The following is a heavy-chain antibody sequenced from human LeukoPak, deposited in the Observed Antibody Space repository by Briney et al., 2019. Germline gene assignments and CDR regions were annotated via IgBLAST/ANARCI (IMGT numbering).Heavy chain of an antibody. CDR2: IYCSGST. V-gene: IGHV4-59*12. CDR3: ARDRGWLHYYDSSGYHLDY. J-gene: IGHJ4*02. Sequence: SETLSLTCTVSGGSISSYYWSWIRQPPGKGLEWIGYIYCSGSTNYNPSLKSRVTISVDTSKNQFSLKLSSVTAADTAVYYCARDRGWLHYYDSSGYHLDYWGQGTLVTVSS. CDR1: GGSISSYY. D-gene: IGHD3-22*01.